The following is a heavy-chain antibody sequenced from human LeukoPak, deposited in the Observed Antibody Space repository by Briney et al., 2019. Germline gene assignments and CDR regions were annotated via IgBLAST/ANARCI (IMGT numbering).Heavy chain of an antibody. CDR2: LTGSGSNT. CDR1: GFTFSSYA. J-gene: IGHJ4*02. CDR3: AKEYYFDSNGPRDYFDH. Sequence: PGGSLRLSCVASGFTFSSYAISWVRQAPGKGLEWVSALTGSGSNTYYADSVKGRFTISRDNSKNTLYLHLNSLRAEDTAVYYCAKEYYFDSNGPRDYFDHWGQGTLVTVSS. D-gene: IGHD3-22*01. V-gene: IGHV3-23*01.